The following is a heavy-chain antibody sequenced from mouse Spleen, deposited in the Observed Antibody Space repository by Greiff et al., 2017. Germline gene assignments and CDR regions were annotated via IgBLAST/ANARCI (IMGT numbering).Heavy chain of an antibody. CDR3: ARGSLGGAMDY. V-gene: IGHV1-64*01. Sequence: QVQLQQSGAELVKPGASVKLSCKASGYTFTSYWMHWVKQRPGQGLEWIGMIHPNSGSTNYNEKFKSKATLTVDKSSSTAYMQLSSLTSEDSAVYYCARGSLGGAMDYWGQGTSVTVSS. CDR2: IHPNSGST. J-gene: IGHJ4*01. CDR1: GYTFTSYW.